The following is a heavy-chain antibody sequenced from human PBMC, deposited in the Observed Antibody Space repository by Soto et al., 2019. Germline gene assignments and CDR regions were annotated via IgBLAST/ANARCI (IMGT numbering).Heavy chain of an antibody. J-gene: IGHJ6*02. CDR1: GYTFTSYG. CDR3: ARMRYGMDV. CDR2: ISAYSGNK. V-gene: IGHV1-8*02. Sequence: ASVKVSCKASGYTFTSYGISWVRQAPGQGLEWMGWISAYSGNKGYAQKFQGRVTMTRNTSISTAYMEMSSLRSEDTAVYYCARMRYGMDVWGQGTTVTVSS.